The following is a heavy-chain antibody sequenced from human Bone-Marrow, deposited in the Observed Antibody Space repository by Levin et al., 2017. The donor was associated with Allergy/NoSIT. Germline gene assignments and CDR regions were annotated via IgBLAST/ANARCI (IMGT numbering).Heavy chain of an antibody. CDR2: ISYDGSNK. CDR3: ARDRGYDSSGYYYRVLDY. D-gene: IGHD3-22*01. Sequence: SCAASGFTFSSYAMHWVRQAPGKGLEWVAVISYDGSNKYYADSVKGRFTISRDNSKNTLYLQMNSLRAEDTAVYYCARDRGYDSSGYYYRVLDYWGQGTLVTVSS. V-gene: IGHV3-30-3*01. CDR1: GFTFSSYA. J-gene: IGHJ4*02.